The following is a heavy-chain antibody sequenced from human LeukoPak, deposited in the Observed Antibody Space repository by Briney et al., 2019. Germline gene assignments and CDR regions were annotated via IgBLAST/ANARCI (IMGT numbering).Heavy chain of an antibody. V-gene: IGHV1-2*06. D-gene: IGHD3-10*01. CDR2: INPNGGGT. J-gene: IGHJ4*02. CDR1: GYTFTGYY. CDR3: ARIDYYGSGSYYNLDRYYFDY. Sequence: ASMKVSCKASGYTFTGYYMHWVRQAPGQGLEWMGRINPNGGGTNYAQKFQGRVTMTRDTSISTAYMELSRLRSDDTAVYYCARIDYYGSGSYYNLDRYYFDYWGQGTLVTVSS.